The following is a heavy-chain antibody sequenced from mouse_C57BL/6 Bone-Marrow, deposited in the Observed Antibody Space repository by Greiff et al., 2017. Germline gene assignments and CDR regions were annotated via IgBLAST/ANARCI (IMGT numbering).Heavy chain of an antibody. Sequence: VQLQQPGAELVKPGASVKLSCKASGYTFTSYWMHWVKQRPGQGLEWIGMIHPNSGSTNYNEKFKSKATLTVDKSSSTAYMQLSSLTSEDSAVYYCASADYDYYWFAYWGQVTLVTVSA. CDR1: GYTFTSYW. CDR3: ASADYDYYWFAY. J-gene: IGHJ3*01. D-gene: IGHD2-4*01. CDR2: IHPNSGST. V-gene: IGHV1-64*01.